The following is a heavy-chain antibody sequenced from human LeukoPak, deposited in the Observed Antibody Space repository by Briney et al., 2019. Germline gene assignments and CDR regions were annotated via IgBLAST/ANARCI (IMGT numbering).Heavy chain of an antibody. Sequence: PGGSLRLSCAASGFTFSSYGMHWVRQAPGKGLEWVAFIRYDGSNKYYADSVKGRFTISRDNSKNTLYLQMNSLRAEDTAVYYCANSPYRLGYSYYGMDVWGQGTTVTVSS. CDR1: GFTFSSYG. D-gene: IGHD3-16*01. V-gene: IGHV3-30*02. J-gene: IGHJ6*02. CDR3: ANSPYRLGYSYYGMDV. CDR2: IRYDGSNK.